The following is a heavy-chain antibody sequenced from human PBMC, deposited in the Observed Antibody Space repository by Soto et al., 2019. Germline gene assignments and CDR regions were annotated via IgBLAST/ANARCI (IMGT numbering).Heavy chain of an antibody. D-gene: IGHD3-16*01. J-gene: IGHJ4*02. CDR1: GFNFSDYY. CDR2: ILSLESHK. CDR3: ATGLKDASNRPSFDS. Sequence: GGSLRLSCIGSGFNFSDYYINWMRQTPVKGLEWVSSILSLESHKYYAASVMGRFSVSRDNAKKSLFLQMNNLRAEDTGIYFCATGLKDASNRPSFDSWGPGTPVTVSS. V-gene: IGHV3-11*01.